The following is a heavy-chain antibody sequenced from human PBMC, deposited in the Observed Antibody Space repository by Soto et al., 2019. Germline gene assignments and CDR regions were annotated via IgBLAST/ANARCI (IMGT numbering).Heavy chain of an antibody. CDR3: ARTTAVPNTLRSRYFFDF. V-gene: IGHV4-59*01. CDR2: VYYSGTT. CDR1: GDSIRSYY. Sequence: SETLSLTCSVSGDSIRSYYWTWIRQPPGKGLQWIGYVYYSGTTDYNPSLKSRVTISIDMSKNQFSLRLSSVTAADTALYYCARTTAVPNTLRSRYFFDFWGQGTLVTVS. J-gene: IGHJ4*02. D-gene: IGHD3-9*01.